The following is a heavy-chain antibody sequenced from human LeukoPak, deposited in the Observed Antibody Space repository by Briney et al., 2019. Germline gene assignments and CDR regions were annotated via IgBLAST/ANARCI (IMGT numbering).Heavy chain of an antibody. D-gene: IGHD2-21*01. J-gene: IGHJ3*02. Sequence: PGGSLRLSCAASRFTFSSYAMSWVRQAPGKGLEWVSTIGGSGGSTYYADSVKGRFTISRDNSKNTLYLLMNSLRAEDTAIYYCARDSSWGTYCGGDCYWPWGAFDIWAQGILVTVSS. CDR3: ARDSSWGTYCGGDCYWPWGAFDI. CDR2: IGGSGGST. CDR1: RFTFSSYA. V-gene: IGHV3-23*01.